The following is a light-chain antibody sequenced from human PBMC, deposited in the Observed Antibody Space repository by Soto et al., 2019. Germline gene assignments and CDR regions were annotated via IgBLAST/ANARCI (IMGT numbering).Light chain of an antibody. CDR2: NNY. CDR3: AAWDDSLSGWV. J-gene: IGLJ3*02. V-gene: IGLV1-44*01. CDR1: SSNIGSNN. Sequence: QSVLTQSPSASVTPGQRVTISCSGSSSNIGSNNVHWYQQLPGTAPKHLIYNNYQRPSGVPDRFSGSNFGTSASLAISGLQAEDEADYYCAAWDDSLSGWVFGGGTKLTVL.